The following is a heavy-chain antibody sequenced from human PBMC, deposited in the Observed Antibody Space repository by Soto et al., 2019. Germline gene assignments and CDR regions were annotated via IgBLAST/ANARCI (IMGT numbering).Heavy chain of an antibody. CDR3: ARTWIAAAGNWFDP. V-gene: IGHV4-31*03. CDR2: IYYSGST. D-gene: IGHD6-13*01. Sequence: SETLSLTCTVSGGSISSGGYYWSWIRQHPGKGLEWIGYIYYSGSTYYNPSLKSRVTISVDTSKNQFSLKLSSVTAADTAVYYCARTWIAAAGNWFDPWGQGTLVTVSS. J-gene: IGHJ5*02. CDR1: GGSISSGGYY.